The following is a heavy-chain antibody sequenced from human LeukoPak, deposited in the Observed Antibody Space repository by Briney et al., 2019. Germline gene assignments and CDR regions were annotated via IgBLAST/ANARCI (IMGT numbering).Heavy chain of an antibody. CDR1: VFTFSSYW. CDR2: IKSKTDGGTT. CDR3: TTAGWDPLGDDY. J-gene: IGHJ4*02. V-gene: IGHV3-15*01. Sequence: PGGSLRLSCAASVFTFSSYWMSWVRQAPGKGLEWVGRIKSKTDGGTTDYAAPVKGRFTISRDDSKNTLYLQMNSLKAEDTAVYYCTTAGWDPLGDDYWGQGTLVTVSS. D-gene: IGHD1-26*01.